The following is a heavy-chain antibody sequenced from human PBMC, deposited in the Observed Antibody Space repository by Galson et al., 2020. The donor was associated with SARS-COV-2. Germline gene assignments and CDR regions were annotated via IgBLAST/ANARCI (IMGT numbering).Heavy chain of an antibody. CDR1: GYTFISFY. D-gene: IGHD2-21*01. V-gene: IGHV1-46*04. Sequence: ASVNVSCKASGYTFISFYIHWVRQAPGQGLEWMGVINPSGDITSYAQKLRGRVTVTRDMSTQTVYMELSSLTSEDTAVYYCAREWGDINSSVFDYWGQGSLVVVSS. CDR2: INPSGDIT. J-gene: IGHJ4*02. CDR3: AREWGDINSSVFDY.